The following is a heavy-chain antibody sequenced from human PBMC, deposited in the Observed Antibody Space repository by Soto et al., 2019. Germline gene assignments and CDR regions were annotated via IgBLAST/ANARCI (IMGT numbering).Heavy chain of an antibody. J-gene: IGHJ6*02. Sequence: GGSLRVSCAASGFTFSNAWMSWVRQAPGKGLEWVGRIKSKTDGGTTDYAAPVKGRFTISGDDSKNTLYLQMNSLKTEDTAVYYCIMVVAATYYYYYGMDVWGQGTTVTVSS. CDR1: GFTFSNAW. CDR2: IKSKTDGGTT. D-gene: IGHD2-15*01. CDR3: IMVVAATYYYYYGMDV. V-gene: IGHV3-15*01.